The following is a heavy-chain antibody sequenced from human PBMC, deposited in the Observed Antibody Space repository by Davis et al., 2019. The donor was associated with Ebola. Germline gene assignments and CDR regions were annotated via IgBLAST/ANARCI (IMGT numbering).Heavy chain of an antibody. CDR1: GYTFTGHY. V-gene: IGHV1-2*04. CDR2: INPNSGAT. Sequence: AASVKVPCKASGYTFTGHYMHWVRQAPGQGLEWMGWINPNSGATNSAQKFQGWVAMTTDTSLNTAYMELTSLKSDATAVYYCARGSYGDYYDYGMDVWGRGTTVIVSS. J-gene: IGHJ6*02. CDR3: ARGSYGDYYDYGMDV. D-gene: IGHD4/OR15-4a*01.